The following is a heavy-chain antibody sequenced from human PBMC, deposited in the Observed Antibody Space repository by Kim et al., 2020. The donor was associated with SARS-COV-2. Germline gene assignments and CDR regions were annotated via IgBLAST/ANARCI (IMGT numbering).Heavy chain of an antibody. V-gene: IGHV4-39*06. J-gene: IGHJ2*01. D-gene: IGHD6-13*01. Sequence: SETLSLTCTVSGGSISSSSYYWGRIRPPQGQGLVWIGSNNYSGSTYYNPSLKSRVTISVDTSKNQFPLRLSSVTAADTAVYYCASVGYSSSWLRYWYFDLWGRGTLVTVSS. CDR3: ASVGYSSSWLRYWYFDL. CDR1: GGSISSSSYY. CDR2: NNYSGST.